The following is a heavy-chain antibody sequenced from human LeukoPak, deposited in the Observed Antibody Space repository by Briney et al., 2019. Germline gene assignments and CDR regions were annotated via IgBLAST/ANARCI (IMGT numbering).Heavy chain of an antibody. CDR3: AKDLTNYDILTGYPDAFDI. D-gene: IGHD3-9*01. CDR1: GFTFDDYA. Sequence: PGGSLRLSCAASGFTFDDYAMHWVRQAPGKGLEWVSGISWNSGSIGYADSVKGRFTISRDNAKNSLYLQMNSLRAEDTALYYCAKDLTNYDILTGYPDAFDIWGQGTMVTVSS. V-gene: IGHV3-9*01. J-gene: IGHJ3*02. CDR2: ISWNSGSI.